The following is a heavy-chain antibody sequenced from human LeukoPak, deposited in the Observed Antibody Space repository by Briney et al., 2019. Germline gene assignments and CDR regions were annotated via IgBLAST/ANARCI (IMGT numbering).Heavy chain of an antibody. J-gene: IGHJ4*02. CDR2: IYHSGST. CDR3: ARDPGLSHYDFWSGDFDY. CDR1: GYSISSGYY. V-gene: IGHV4-38-2*02. D-gene: IGHD3-3*01. Sequence: PSETLSLTCTVSGYSISSGYYWGWIRQPPGKGLEWIGSIYHSGSTYYNPSLKSRVTISVDTSKNQFSLKLSSVTAADTAVYYCARDPGLSHYDFWSGDFDYWGQGTLVTVSS.